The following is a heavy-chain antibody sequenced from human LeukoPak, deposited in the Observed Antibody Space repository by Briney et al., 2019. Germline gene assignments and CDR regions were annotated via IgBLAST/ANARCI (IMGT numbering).Heavy chain of an antibody. Sequence: GGSLRLSCAASGFTFSSYAMSWVRQAPGKGLEWVSAISGSGGSTYYADSVKGRFTISRDNSKNSLDLQMSSLRAEDTAVYYCARKIPGTSYFESWGQGTLVTVSS. J-gene: IGHJ4*02. CDR2: ISGSGGST. V-gene: IGHV3-23*01. D-gene: IGHD1-7*01. CDR3: ARKIPGTSYFES. CDR1: GFTFSSYA.